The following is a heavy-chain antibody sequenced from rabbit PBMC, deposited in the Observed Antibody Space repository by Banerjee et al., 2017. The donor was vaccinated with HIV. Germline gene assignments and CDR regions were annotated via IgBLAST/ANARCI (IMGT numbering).Heavy chain of an antibody. Sequence: QEQLEESGGDLVKPGASLTLTCTASGFDFNSYYMSWVRQAPGEGLEWIGIIDTGGSTYYASWVNGRFTISSHNAQNTVDLQMNSLTAADTATYFCARGDWVGSSYYNLWGPGTLVTVS. CDR1: GFDFNSYY. CDR3: ARGDWVGSSYYNL. J-gene: IGHJ4*01. CDR2: IDTGGST. D-gene: IGHD8-1*01. V-gene: IGHV1S33*01.